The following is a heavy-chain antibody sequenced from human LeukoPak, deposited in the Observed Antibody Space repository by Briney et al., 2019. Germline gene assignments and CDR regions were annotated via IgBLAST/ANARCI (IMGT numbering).Heavy chain of an antibody. Sequence: SVKVSCKASGGTFSSDGISWVRQAPGQGLEWTGRILPMVGRANYAQKFQGRVTITADKSTSTAYMELSSLRSEDTAVYYCARGLYYESGSYMADWGQGTLVTVSS. CDR1: GGTFSSDG. D-gene: IGHD3-10*01. V-gene: IGHV1-69*04. CDR3: ARGLYYESGSYMAD. J-gene: IGHJ4*02. CDR2: ILPMVGRA.